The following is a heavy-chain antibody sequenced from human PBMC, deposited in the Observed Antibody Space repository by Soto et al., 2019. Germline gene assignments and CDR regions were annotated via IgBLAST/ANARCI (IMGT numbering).Heavy chain of an antibody. V-gene: IGHV3-23*01. J-gene: IGHJ6*02. CDR2: ISGSGAST. CDR1: GFTFSSHA. D-gene: IGHD3-10*01. CDR3: AKAYYGYYYYGMDV. Sequence: GGSLRLSCAASGFTFSSHAMSWVRQAPGKGLERVSTISGSGASTYYADSAKGRFTISRDNSESTLYLQMNSLSAEDTAVYYWAKAYYGYYYYGMDVWGQGTTVTVSS.